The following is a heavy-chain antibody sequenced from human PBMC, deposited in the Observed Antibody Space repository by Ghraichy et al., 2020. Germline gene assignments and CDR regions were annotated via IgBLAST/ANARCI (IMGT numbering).Heavy chain of an antibody. CDR3: ARDLSYYYDTSGWGWFDP. D-gene: IGHD3-22*01. CDR1: GGSVSNFY. CDR2: IHYKGTS. Sequence: SETLSLTCAVSGGSVSNFYWTWIRQPPGKGLEWIGHIHYKGTSNHNPSLTSRVILSVDTSKNQVSLRLFSVTAADTAPYFCARDLSYYYDTSGWGWFDPWGQGTTVIVSS. J-gene: IGHJ5*02. V-gene: IGHV4-59*02.